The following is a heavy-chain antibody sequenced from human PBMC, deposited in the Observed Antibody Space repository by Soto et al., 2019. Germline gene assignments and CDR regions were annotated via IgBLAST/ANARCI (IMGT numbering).Heavy chain of an antibody. CDR1: GGTFSSYA. V-gene: IGHV1-69*01. CDR2: IIPIFGTA. CDR3: ARVLRPNYYDSSGYFDY. D-gene: IGHD3-22*01. J-gene: IGHJ4*02. Sequence: QVQLVQSGAEVKKPGSPVKVSCKASGGTFSSYAISWVRQAPGQGLEWMGGIIPIFGTANYAPKFQGRVTITADESTSTAYMELSSLRSEDTAVYYCARVLRPNYYDSSGYFDYWGQGTLVTVSS.